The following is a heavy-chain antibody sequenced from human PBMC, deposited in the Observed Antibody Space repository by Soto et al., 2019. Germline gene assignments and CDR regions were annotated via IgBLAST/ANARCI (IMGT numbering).Heavy chain of an antibody. D-gene: IGHD3-22*01. CDR3: ADAHLDYYDSSGYYSYNWFDP. CDR2: IIPIFGTA. Sequence: SVKVSCKASGGTFSSYAISWVRQAPGQGLEWMGGIIPIFGTANYAQKFQGRVTITADESTSTAYMELSSLRSEDTAVYYCADAHLDYYDSSGYYSYNWFDPWGQGALVTVSS. CDR1: GGTFSSYA. V-gene: IGHV1-69*13. J-gene: IGHJ5*02.